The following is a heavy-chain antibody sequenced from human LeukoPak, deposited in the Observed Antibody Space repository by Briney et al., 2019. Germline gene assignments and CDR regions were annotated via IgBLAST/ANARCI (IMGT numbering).Heavy chain of an antibody. J-gene: IGHJ4*02. CDR2: ISSSGSTI. D-gene: IGHD3-10*01. Sequence: GGSLRLSCAASGFTVSSNYMSWVRQAPGKGLEWVSYISSSGSTIYYADSVKGRFTIFRDNAKNSLYLQMNSLRAEDTAVYYCARAVGMVRGVIITRPYYFDYWGQGTLVTVSS. CDR1: GFTVSSNY. CDR3: ARAVGMVRGVIITRPYYFDY. V-gene: IGHV3-11*04.